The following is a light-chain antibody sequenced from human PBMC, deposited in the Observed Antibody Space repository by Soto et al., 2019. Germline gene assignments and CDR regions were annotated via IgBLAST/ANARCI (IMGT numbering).Light chain of an antibody. CDR2: STN. V-gene: IGLV8-61*01. J-gene: IGLJ1*01. CDR1: SGSVSTANN. Sequence: QAVVTQESSFSVSPGGTVTLTCGLISGSVSTANNPNWYQQTPGQAPRTLIYSTNTSSSGVPDRFSGSILGNKAALTITGAQADDESDYYCALFMGNGISVFVTGTKLTVL. CDR3: ALFMGNGISV.